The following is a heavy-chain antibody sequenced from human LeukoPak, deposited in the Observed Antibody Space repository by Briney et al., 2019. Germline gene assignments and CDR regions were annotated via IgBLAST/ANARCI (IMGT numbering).Heavy chain of an antibody. J-gene: IGHJ6*04. D-gene: IGHD2-15*01. CDR3: AREQWLGYCSGGSCYSPPV. Sequence: SETLSLTCTLSGGSISSYYSSWIRQPAGKGLEWIGRIYTSGSTNYNTSLRSRVTMPVDTSKNQFSLKLSSVTAADTAVYYCAREQWLGYCSGGSCYSPPVWGKGTTVTVSS. V-gene: IGHV4-4*07. CDR2: IYTSGST. CDR1: GGSISSYY.